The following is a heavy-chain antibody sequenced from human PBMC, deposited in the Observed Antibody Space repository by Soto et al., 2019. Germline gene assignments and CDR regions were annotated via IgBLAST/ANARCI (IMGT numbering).Heavy chain of an antibody. J-gene: IGHJ1*01. CDR3: ARVYYYDSSGYSPAEYFQH. D-gene: IGHD3-22*01. CDR1: GGPISRGGYY. Sequence: PSETPSPTRTVSGGPISRGGYYWSWIRPHPGKGLEWIGYIYYSGSTYYNPSLKSRVTISVDTSKNQFSLKLSSVTAADTAVYYCARVYYYDSSGYSPAEYFQHWGQGTLVTVSS. V-gene: IGHV4-31*03. CDR2: IYYSGST.